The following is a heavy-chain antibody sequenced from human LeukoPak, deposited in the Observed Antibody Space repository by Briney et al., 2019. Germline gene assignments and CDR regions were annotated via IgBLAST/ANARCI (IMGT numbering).Heavy chain of an antibody. V-gene: IGHV4-59*12. J-gene: IGHJ5*02. D-gene: IGHD2-2*01. CDR3: ARAVVVPAAIGWFDP. CDR1: GGSISSYY. Sequence: SSETLSLTCTVSGGSISSYYWSWIRQPPGKGLEWIGYIYYSGSTYYNPSLKSRVTISVDTSKNQLSLKLSSVTAADTAVYYCARAVVVPAAIGWFDPWGQGTLVTVSS. CDR2: IYYSGST.